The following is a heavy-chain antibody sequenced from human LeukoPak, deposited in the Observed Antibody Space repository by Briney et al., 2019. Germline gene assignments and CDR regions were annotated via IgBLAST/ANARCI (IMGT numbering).Heavy chain of an antibody. J-gene: IGHJ2*01. D-gene: IGHD2-2*01. CDR3: VREGSTSGIYWYFDL. CDR1: GFSFSTYA. Sequence: GGSLRLSCAAAGFSFSTYAMQWVRQAPGRGLEWVAVMHYDGSNIYYADSVKGRFTISRDNSKNTLYLQMNSLRAEDTAMYNSVREGSTSGIYWYFDLWGRGTQVTVSS. CDR2: MHYDGSNI. V-gene: IGHV3-33*08.